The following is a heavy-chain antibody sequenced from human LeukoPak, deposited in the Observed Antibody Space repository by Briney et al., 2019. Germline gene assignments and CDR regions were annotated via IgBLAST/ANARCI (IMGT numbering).Heavy chain of an antibody. CDR2: FHYSGSN. J-gene: IGHJ4*02. CDR1: SDSISSTYYY. D-gene: IGHD3-16*01. Sequence: TSETLSLTCTVSSDSISSTYYYWGWLRQSPDKGLEWIGTFHYSGSNYYNPSLKSRITLSVDTSKNQFSLSLISVTAADTAVYFCARQATFGYAYAYYFDLWGQGTLVTVSS. CDR3: ARQATFGYAYAYYFDL. V-gene: IGHV4-39*01.